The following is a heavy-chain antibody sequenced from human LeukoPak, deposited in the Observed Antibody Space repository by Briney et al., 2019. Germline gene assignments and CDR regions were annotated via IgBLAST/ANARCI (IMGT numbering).Heavy chain of an antibody. CDR3: ARRGYYDSSGYGTYYFDY. D-gene: IGHD3-22*01. J-gene: IGHJ4*02. V-gene: IGHV1-18*01. CDR2: ISAYNGNT. Sequence: ASVKVSCKASGYTFTSYGTSWVRQAPGQGLEWMGWISAYNGNTNYAQKLQGRVTMTTDTSTSTAYMELRSLRSDDTAVYYCARRGYYDSSGYGTYYFDYWGQGTLVTVSS. CDR1: GYTFTSYG.